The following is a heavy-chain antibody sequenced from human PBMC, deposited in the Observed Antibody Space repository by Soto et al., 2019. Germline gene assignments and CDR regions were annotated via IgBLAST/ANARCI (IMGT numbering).Heavy chain of an antibody. J-gene: IGHJ3*02. Sequence: GGSLRLSCAASGFTFRNYWMTWVRQAPGKGLEWVGHIKQDGSEMYYVDSVKGRFTISRDNAKNSLYLQMNSLRAEETAVYYCVRDRGYKAFDIWGQGTKVTVS. CDR2: IKQDGSEM. V-gene: IGHV3-7*01. D-gene: IGHD5-18*01. CDR1: GFTFRNYW. CDR3: VRDRGYKAFDI.